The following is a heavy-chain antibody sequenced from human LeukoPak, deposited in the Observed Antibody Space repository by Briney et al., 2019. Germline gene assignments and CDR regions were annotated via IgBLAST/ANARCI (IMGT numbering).Heavy chain of an antibody. Sequence: GSLRLSCAASGFTFDDYGMSWVRQPPGKGLEWIGEINHSGSTNYNPSLKSRVTISVDTSKNQFSLKLSSVTAADTAVYYRARGERSSTYGMDVWGQGTTVTVSS. CDR3: ARGERSSTYGMDV. D-gene: IGHD6-13*01. CDR2: INHSGST. J-gene: IGHJ6*02. V-gene: IGHV4-34*01. CDR1: GFTFDDYG.